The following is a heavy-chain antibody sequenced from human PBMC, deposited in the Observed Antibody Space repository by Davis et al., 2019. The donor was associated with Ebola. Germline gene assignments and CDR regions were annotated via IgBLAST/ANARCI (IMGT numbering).Heavy chain of an antibody. CDR1: GFTFGSYA. CDR2: IRSKADGGTA. J-gene: IGHJ4*02. D-gene: IGHD5-12*01. V-gene: IGHV3-15*01. Sequence: GESLKISCAASGFTFGSYAMSWVRQAPGKGLEWVGRIRSKADGGTADYAAPVKGRFTISRDDSKKTLYLQMNSLQPEDTAMYYCISGSQDWGQGTLVTVSS. CDR3: ISGSQD.